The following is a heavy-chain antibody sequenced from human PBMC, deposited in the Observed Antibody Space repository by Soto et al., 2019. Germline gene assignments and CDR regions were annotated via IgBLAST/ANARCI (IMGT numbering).Heavy chain of an antibody. D-gene: IGHD3-3*01. CDR1: GFIVSSNQ. V-gene: IGHV3-53*01. Sequence: LRLSCVASGFIVSSNQMSWVRQAPGKGLEWVSVIYSGHTTYYADSVEGRFTISRDDSKNTLYLQMNSLRVEDTAVYYCVRGPSDHKLRLVEWPYGDYWGQGALVTVSS. J-gene: IGHJ4*02. CDR3: VRGPSDHKLRLVEWPYGDY. CDR2: IYSGHTT.